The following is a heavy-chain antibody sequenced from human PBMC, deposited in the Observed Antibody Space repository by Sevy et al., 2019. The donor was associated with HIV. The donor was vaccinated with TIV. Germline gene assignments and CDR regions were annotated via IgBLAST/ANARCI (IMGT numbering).Heavy chain of an antibody. CDR3: ARVGGWEVGSLDNWFDP. V-gene: IGHV3-23*01. D-gene: IGHD1-26*01. CDR2: IGGSGETT. J-gene: IGHJ5*02. CDR1: GFTFSSYA. Sequence: GGSLRLSCAASGFTFSSYAMSWGRQAPEKGLEWVSAIGGSGETTYYAYSVKGRFTISSDNYKNILYLQMNSLRAEDTAVYYCARVGGWEVGSLDNWFDPWGQGTLVTVSS.